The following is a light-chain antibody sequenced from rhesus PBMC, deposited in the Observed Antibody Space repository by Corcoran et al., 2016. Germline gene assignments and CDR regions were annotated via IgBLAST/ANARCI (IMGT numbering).Light chain of an antibody. CDR3: QQDYSWPLT. J-gene: IGKJ4*01. CDR1: QSVSSK. Sequence: DIVMTQSPATLSLSPGERGTLSCRTSQSVSSKLAWYQQKPGQAPKLLIFGASSRAPGIPERFSGSGSGTEFTLSIRSLEPEDVGIYYCQQDYSWPLTFGGGTKVELK. V-gene: IGKV3-42*01. CDR2: GAS.